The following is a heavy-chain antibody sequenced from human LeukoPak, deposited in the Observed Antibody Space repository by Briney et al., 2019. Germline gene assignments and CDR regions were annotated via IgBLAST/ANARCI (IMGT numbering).Heavy chain of an antibody. CDR3: ARGPSYFQH. CDR2: TYYRSKWYK. J-gene: IGHJ1*01. CDR1: VDIVCSNSAT. V-gene: IGHV6-1*01. Sequence: SQTLSLTCAMSVDIVCSNSATWNWIRQSPSRGLEWLGRTYYRSKWYKYYAVSVKGRITINPDTSKNQFSLQLNSVTPEDTAVYYCARGPSYFQHWGQGTLVTVSS.